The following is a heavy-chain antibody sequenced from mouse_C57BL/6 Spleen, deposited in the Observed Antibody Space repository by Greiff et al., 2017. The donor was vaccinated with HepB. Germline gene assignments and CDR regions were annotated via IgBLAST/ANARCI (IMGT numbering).Heavy chain of an antibody. CDR1: GYTFTSHW. CDR2: IFPGSGST. V-gene: IGHV1-56*01. CDR3: AKPYDYDVGFAY. J-gene: IGHJ3*01. D-gene: IGHD2-4*01. Sequence: QVQLQQSGPELVRPGASVKISCKAPGYTFTSHWMQWVSQRPGQGLEWIGEIFPGSGSTYYNEKVKGKATLTVDTSSSTAYMQLSSLTSEDSAVYFCAKPYDYDVGFAYWGQGTLVTVSA.